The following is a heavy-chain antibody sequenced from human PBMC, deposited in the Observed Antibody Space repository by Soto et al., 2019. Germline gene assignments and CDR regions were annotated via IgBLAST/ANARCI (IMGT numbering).Heavy chain of an antibody. CDR1: GFTFSRYW. CDR3: ASLDYYDSTYFDY. V-gene: IGHV3-7*01. D-gene: IGHD3-22*01. Sequence: EVQLVESGGGLVQPGGSLRLSCAASGFTFSRYWMSWVRQAPGKGLEWVANIKQDGSEKYYVDSVKGRFTIARDNAKNSLYLQMNSLRAEDTTVYYCASLDYYDSTYFDYWGQGTLVTVS. J-gene: IGHJ4*02. CDR2: IKQDGSEK.